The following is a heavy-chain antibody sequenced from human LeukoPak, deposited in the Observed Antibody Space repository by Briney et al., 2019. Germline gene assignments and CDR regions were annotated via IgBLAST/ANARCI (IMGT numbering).Heavy chain of an antibody. Sequence: ASVKVSCKASGYTFTSYGISWVRQAPGQGLEWMGWISAYNGNTNYAQKLQGRVTMTTDTSTSTAYMELRSLRSDDTAVYYCARRPMYSGSYFLDYWCQGTLVTDSS. J-gene: IGHJ4*02. CDR3: ARRPMYSGSYFLDY. V-gene: IGHV1-18*01. CDR1: GYTFTSYG. CDR2: ISAYNGNT. D-gene: IGHD1-26*01.